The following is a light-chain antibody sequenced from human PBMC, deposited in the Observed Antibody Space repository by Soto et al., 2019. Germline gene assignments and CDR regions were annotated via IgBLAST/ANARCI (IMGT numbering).Light chain of an antibody. J-gene: IGLJ3*02. CDR1: SSDVGSYNL. Sequence: QSALTQPASVSGSPGQSITISCTGTSSDVGSYNLVSWYQQNPGKAPKLMIYEVSKRPSGVSNRFSGSKSGNTASLTISGLQAEDEADYYCCSYASSSTGVFGGGTKLTVL. V-gene: IGLV2-23*02. CDR2: EVS. CDR3: CSYASSSTGV.